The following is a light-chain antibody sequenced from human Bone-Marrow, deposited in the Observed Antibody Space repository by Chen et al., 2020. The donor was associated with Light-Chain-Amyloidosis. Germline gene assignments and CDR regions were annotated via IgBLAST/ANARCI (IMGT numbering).Light chain of an antibody. CDR3: AAWDDSLNGHVV. Sequence: QSVLTQPPSASGTPGQRVTISCSGSSSNIGRNTVNWYQQLPGTAPKLLIHDNDQRPSGVPDRFAGSKSGTSASRAIGGLQSEEEADYYCAAWDDSLNGHVVFGGGTRLTV. CDR1: SSNIGRNT. J-gene: IGLJ2*01. V-gene: IGLV1-44*01. CDR2: DND.